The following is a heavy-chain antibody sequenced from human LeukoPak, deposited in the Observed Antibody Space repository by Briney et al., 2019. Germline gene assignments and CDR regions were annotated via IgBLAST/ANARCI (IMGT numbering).Heavy chain of an antibody. J-gene: IGHJ4*02. CDR2: IYYSGST. Sequence: PSETLSLTCTVSGGFISSYYWSWIRQPPGKGLEWIGYIYYSGSTNYNPSLKSRVTISVDTSKNQFSLKLSSVTAADTAVYYCARWVYSSSWYIDYWGQGTLVTVSS. CDR3: ARWVYSSSWYIDY. CDR1: GGFISSYY. V-gene: IGHV4-59*01. D-gene: IGHD6-6*01.